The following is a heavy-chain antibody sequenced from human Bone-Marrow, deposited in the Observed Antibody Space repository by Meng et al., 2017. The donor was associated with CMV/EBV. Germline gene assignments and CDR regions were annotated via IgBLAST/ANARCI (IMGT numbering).Heavy chain of an antibody. Sequence: GESLKISCAASGFTFSSYGMHWVRQAPGKGLEWVAFIRYDGSNKYYADSVKGRFTISRDNSKNTLYLQMNSLRAEDTAVYYCANRVGLDYWGQGKLVTFDS. CDR2: IRYDGSNK. J-gene: IGHJ4*02. V-gene: IGHV3-30*02. CDR1: GFTFSSYG. CDR3: ANRVGLDY. D-gene: IGHD1-26*01.